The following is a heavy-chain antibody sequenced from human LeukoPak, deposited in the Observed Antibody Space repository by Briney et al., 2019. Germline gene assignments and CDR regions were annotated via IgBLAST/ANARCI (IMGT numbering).Heavy chain of an antibody. Sequence: SETLSLTCAVSGYSISSGYYWGWIRQPPGKGLEWIGSIYHSGSTYYNPSLKSRVTISVDTSKNQFSLKLSSVTAADTAVYYCASDRSWSSGLYFDYWGQGTLVTVSS. CDR2: IYHSGST. D-gene: IGHD6-19*01. CDR3: ASDRSWSSGLYFDY. J-gene: IGHJ4*02. CDR1: GYSISSGYY. V-gene: IGHV4-38-2*01.